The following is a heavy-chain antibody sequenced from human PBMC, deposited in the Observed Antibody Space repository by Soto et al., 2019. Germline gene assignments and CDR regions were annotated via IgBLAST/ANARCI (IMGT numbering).Heavy chain of an antibody. Sequence: QVQLVQSGAEVKKPGASVKVSCKASGYTFTSYYMHWVRQAPGQGLEWMGIINPSGGSTSYAQKCQGRVTMTRDPSTSTVYMELSSLSSEDTAVYYCARATNAEPPWFEDYWGQGTLVTVSS. J-gene: IGHJ4*02. CDR3: ARATNAEPPWFEDY. CDR1: GYTFTSYY. CDR2: INPSGGST. D-gene: IGHD3-10*01. V-gene: IGHV1-46*01.